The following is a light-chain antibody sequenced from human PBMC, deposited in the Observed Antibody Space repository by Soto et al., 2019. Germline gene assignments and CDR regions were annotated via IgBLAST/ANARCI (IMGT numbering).Light chain of an antibody. Sequence: NFMLTQPHSVSESPGKTVTISCTRSSGSIASNDVQWYQQRPGSAPTTVIYENNQRPSGVPDRFSGSTDGSSNSASLTISGLQTEDEADYYCQSCDSSTVVFGGGTKLTVL. CDR2: ENN. CDR1: SGSIASND. CDR3: QSCDSSTVV. V-gene: IGLV6-57*04. J-gene: IGLJ2*01.